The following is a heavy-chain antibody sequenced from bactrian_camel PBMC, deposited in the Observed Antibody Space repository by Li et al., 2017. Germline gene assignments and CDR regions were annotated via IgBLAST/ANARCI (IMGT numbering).Heavy chain of an antibody. J-gene: IGHJ4*01. CDR3: ATGGSWFEY. D-gene: IGHD7*01. CDR2: INSAGDRT. Sequence: DVQLVESGGGLVQPGGSLRLSCEASEFVFRMFAMSWVRQAPGKGLEWVSSINSAGDRTYYADSVKGRFAISRDNAKGMVYLQMNSLQSGDTALYYCATGGSWFEYWGQGTQVTVS. V-gene: IGHV3S31*01. CDR1: EFVFRMFA.